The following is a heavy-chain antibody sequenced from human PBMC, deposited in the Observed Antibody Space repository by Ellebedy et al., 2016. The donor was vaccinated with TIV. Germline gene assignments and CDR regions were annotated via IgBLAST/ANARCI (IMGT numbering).Heavy chain of an antibody. D-gene: IGHD6-19*01. J-gene: IGHJ4*02. CDR1: GFTFSKYW. CDR3: AGDPPNRGWQLAY. V-gene: IGHV3-7*01. CDR2: IKGDGSVK. Sequence: GESLKISCIVSGFTFSKYWMTWVRQAPGKGLEWVANIKGDGSVKYYVDSVKGRFTISRDNANNSLYLQMNSLRVEDTAVYYCAGDPPNRGWQLAYWGQGALVTVSS.